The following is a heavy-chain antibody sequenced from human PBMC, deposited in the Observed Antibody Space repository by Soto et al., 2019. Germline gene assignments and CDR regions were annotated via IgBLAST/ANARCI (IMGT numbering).Heavy chain of an antibody. J-gene: IGHJ6*02. CDR1: EFTFDIYY. V-gene: IGHV3-7*01. CDR2: IKPDGSEQ. D-gene: IGHD1-20*01. CDR3: ARGNWNYYYGFDV. Sequence: PGGSLTLLCGPSEFTFDIYYMTCVPQAPGKGPEWVANIKPDGSEQYYVDSVKGRFTISRDNANNSLYLQMNSLRAEDTAVYFCARGNWNYYYGFDVWGQGTTVTVSS.